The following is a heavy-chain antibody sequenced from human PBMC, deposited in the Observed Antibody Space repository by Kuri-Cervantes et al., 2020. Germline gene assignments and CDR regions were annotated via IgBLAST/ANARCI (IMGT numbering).Heavy chain of an antibody. D-gene: IGHD6-13*01. CDR3: ASQYSSSWYLTD. J-gene: IGHJ4*02. CDR1: GFTFSSYG. V-gene: IGHV3-7*01. Sequence: GESLKISCAASGFTFSSYGMHWVRQAPGKGLEWVANIKQDGSEKYYVDSVKGRFTISRDNAKNSLYLQMNSLRAEDTAVYYCASQYSSSWYLTDWGQGTLVTVSS. CDR2: IKQDGSEK.